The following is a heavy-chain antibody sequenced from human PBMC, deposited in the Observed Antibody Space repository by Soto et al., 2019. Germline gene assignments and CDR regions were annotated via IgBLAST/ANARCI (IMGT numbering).Heavy chain of an antibody. CDR2: IKFDGSEK. CDR3: VKDGGYCSSSTCYAPRNHYFDS. CDR1: GFTFSDYW. J-gene: IGHJ4*02. Sequence: GGSLRLSCEASGFTFSDYWMSWVRQAPGKGPEWVANIKFDGSEKQYVDSVRGRFTISRDNSRSSLSLQMNSLRAGDTAVYYCVKDGGYCSSSTCYAPRNHYFDSWGQGTLVTVSS. D-gene: IGHD2-2*01. V-gene: IGHV3-7*03.